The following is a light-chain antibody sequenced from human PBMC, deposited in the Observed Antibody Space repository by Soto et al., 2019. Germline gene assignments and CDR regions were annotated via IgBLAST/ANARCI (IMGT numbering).Light chain of an antibody. CDR3: QQYMTYST. V-gene: IGKV1-5*01. CDR1: QSLLGW. Sequence: DIQMTQSPSTLSASVGDRVTITCRASQSLLGWLAWYQQRPGKAPKALIYDASTLANGVPSRFNGSGSGTEFTLTISSLQPDDFATYYCQQYMTYSTFGQGTRLEIK. J-gene: IGKJ5*01. CDR2: DAS.